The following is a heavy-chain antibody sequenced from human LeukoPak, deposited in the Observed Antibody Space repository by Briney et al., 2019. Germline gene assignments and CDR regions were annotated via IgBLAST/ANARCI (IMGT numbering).Heavy chain of an antibody. Sequence: GRSLRLSCAVSGFTFSNHGMHWVRQAPGKGLEWVAVIWYDGSNKYYADSVKGRFTISRDNSKNTLYLQMNSLRAEDTAVYYCARDRGVSYFDYWGQGTQVTVSS. CDR2: IWYDGSNK. CDR3: ARDRGVSYFDY. D-gene: IGHD3-10*01. J-gene: IGHJ4*02. CDR1: GFTFSNHG. V-gene: IGHV3-33*01.